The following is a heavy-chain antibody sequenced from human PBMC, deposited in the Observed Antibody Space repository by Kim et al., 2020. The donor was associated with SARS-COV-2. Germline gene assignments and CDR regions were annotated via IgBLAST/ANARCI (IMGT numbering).Heavy chain of an antibody. Sequence: GGSLRLSCAASGFTFSSYAMSWVRQAPGNGLEWVSAISGGGSTYYADSVKGRFTISRDNSKNTLYLQMNSLRAEDTAVYYCAKVYGSGSYYSFGYWGQGTLVTVSS. V-gene: IGHV3-23*01. CDR2: ISGGGST. CDR3: AKVYGSGSYYSFGY. J-gene: IGHJ4*02. D-gene: IGHD3-10*01. CDR1: GFTFSSYA.